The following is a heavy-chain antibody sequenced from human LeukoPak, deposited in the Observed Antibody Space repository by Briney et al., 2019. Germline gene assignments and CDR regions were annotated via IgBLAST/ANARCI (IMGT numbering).Heavy chain of an antibody. CDR2: ISGDGGTI. CDR3: AKELYGNPSGY. Sequence: GGSLRLSCAASGFTLRSSAMSWVRQAPGKGLEWVSAISGDGGTISYAASVRGRFAISRDNAKNTLFLQMSSLRAGDTALYYCAKELYGNPSGYWGQGTRVTVSS. V-gene: IGHV3-23*01. D-gene: IGHD2-8*01. J-gene: IGHJ4*02. CDR1: GFTLRSSA.